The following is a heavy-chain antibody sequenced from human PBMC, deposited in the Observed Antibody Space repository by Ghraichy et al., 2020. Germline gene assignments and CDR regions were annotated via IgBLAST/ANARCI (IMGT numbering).Heavy chain of an antibody. V-gene: IGHV3-7*01. D-gene: IGHD1-26*01. J-gene: IGHJ3*02. CDR1: GFSFSSFW. CDR2: TKQDGSAK. Sequence: GGSLRLSCAASGFSFSSFWMTWVRQAPGKGLEWVAYTKQDGSAKYYVDPVKGRFTISRDNAKNSLYLQMDSLRADDTAVYYCARSIVGANDVFDIWGQGTMVT. CDR3: ARSIVGANDVFDI.